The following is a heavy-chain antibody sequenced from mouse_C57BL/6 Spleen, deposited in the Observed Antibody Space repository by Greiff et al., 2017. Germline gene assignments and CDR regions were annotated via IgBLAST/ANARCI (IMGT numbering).Heavy chain of an antibody. CDR3: ARQEDYYSSLFDY. V-gene: IGHV5-6*01. D-gene: IGHD1-1*01. J-gene: IGHJ2*01. CDR1: GFTFSSYG. CDR2: ISSGGSYT. Sequence: EVQLQESGGDLVKPGGSLKLSCAASGFTFSSYGMSWVRQTPDKRLEWVATISSGGSYTYYPDSVKGRFTISRDNAKNTLYLQMSSLKSEDTAMYYCARQEDYYSSLFDYWGQGTTLTVSS.